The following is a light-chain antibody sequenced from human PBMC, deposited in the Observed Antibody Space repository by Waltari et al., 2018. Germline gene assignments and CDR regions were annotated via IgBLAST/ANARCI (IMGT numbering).Light chain of an antibody. CDR3: QQVNNYPFT. CDR1: QDISSS. CDR2: AAS. Sequence: DIQLTQSPSFLSAPVGARVPITCRASQDISSSLAWKQQKPGRAPKLLVYAASTLQSGVPSRLSGSGSGTEFTLTISSLQPEDFVTYYCQQVNNYPFTFGPGTILDVK. V-gene: IGKV1-9*01. J-gene: IGKJ3*01.